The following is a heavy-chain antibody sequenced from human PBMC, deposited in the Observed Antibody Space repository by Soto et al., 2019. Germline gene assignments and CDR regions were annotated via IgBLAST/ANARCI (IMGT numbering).Heavy chain of an antibody. Sequence: QVQLVQSGAEVKKPGASVKVSCKASGYTFTSYGISWVRQAPGQGLEWMGWISAYNGNTNHAQKLQGRVTMTTDTSTSTAYMDLTTLRSDDTAVYYCASAVGSTPLGIFDYWGQGTLVTLSS. CDR1: GYTFTSYG. V-gene: IGHV1-18*01. CDR3: ASAVGSTPLGIFDY. J-gene: IGHJ4*02. D-gene: IGHD1-26*01. CDR2: ISAYNGNT.